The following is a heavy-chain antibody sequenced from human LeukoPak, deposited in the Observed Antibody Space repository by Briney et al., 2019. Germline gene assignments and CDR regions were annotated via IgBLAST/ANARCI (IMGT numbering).Heavy chain of an antibody. D-gene: IGHD3-3*01. CDR1: GYTFTSYG. Sequence: ASVKVSCKASGYTFTSYGISWVRQAPGQGLEWMGWISAYNGNTNYAQKLQGRVTMTTGTSTSTAYMELRSLRSDDTAVYYCARDLKSYDFWSGYYFRYYYYGMDVWGQGTTVTVSS. J-gene: IGHJ6*02. CDR2: ISAYNGNT. CDR3: ARDLKSYDFWSGYYFRYYYYGMDV. V-gene: IGHV1-18*01.